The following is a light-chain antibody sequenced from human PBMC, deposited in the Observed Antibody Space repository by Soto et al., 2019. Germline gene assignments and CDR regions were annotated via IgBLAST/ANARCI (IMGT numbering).Light chain of an antibody. V-gene: IGKV3-11*01. J-gene: IGKJ5*01. CDR2: DAS. CDR1: QSVGSY. Sequence: EIVLTQSPATLSLSPGERATLSCRASQSVGSYLAWYQQKPGQAPRLLIYDASNRATGIPARFSGSGSGTDFTLTISSLEPEDFAVYYCQQRSNSPTITFGQGTRLEIK. CDR3: QQRSNSPTIT.